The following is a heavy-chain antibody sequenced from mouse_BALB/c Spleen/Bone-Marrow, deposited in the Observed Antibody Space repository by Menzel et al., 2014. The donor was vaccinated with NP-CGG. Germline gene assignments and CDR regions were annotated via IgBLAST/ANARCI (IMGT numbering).Heavy chain of an antibody. CDR1: GFTSSNYW. D-gene: IGHD2-4*01. CDR2: IRLKSNNYAT. J-gene: IGHJ4*01. Sequence: EVKLVESGGGLVQPGGSMKLSCVASGFTSSNYWMNWVRQSPEKGLEWVGEIRLKSNNYATHYAESVKGRFTISRDDSKSSVYLRMNNLRAEDTGIYYCTRDYRDAMDYWGQGTSVTVSS. CDR3: TRDYRDAMDY. V-gene: IGHV6-6*02.